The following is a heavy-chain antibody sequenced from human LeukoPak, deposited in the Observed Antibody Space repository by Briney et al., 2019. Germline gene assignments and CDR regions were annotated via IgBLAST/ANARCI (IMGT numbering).Heavy chain of an antibody. V-gene: IGHV4-34*01. CDR3: ASAGSGSYYNY. CDR1: GGSFSGYY. D-gene: IGHD3-10*01. Sequence: SETLSLTCAVYGGSFSGYYWSWIRQPPGKGLEWIGEINHSGSTNHNPSLKSRVTISVDTSKNQFSLKLSSVTAADTAVYYCASAGSGSYYNYWGQGTLVTVSS. CDR2: INHSGST. J-gene: IGHJ4*02.